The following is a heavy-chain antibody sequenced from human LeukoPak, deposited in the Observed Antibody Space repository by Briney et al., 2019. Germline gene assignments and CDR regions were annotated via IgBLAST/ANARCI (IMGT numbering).Heavy chain of an antibody. CDR2: IYTSGST. D-gene: IGHD1-26*01. CDR1: GGSISSGSYY. V-gene: IGHV4-61*02. J-gene: IGHJ1*01. Sequence: SETLSLTCTVSGGSISSGSYYWSWIRRPAGKGLEWIGRIYTSGSTNYNPSLKSRVTISVDTSKNQFSLKLSSVTAADTAVYYCARVGARSGSYGSSGWGQGTLVTVSS. CDR3: ARVGARSGSYGSSG.